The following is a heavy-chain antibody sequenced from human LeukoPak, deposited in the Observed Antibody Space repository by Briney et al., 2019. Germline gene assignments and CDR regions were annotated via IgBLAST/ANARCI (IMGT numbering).Heavy chain of an antibody. CDR2: ISSSSSTI. D-gene: IGHD3-16*01. Sequence: PGGTLRLSCAASGFTFSSYSMNWVRQAPGKGLEWVSYISSSSSTIYYADSVKGRFTISRDNAKNSLYLQMNSLRAEDTAVYYCAKDKGGEVVPWYDYVLYFDYWGQGTLVTVSS. CDR3: AKDKGGEVVPWYDYVLYFDY. J-gene: IGHJ4*02. CDR1: GFTFSSYS. V-gene: IGHV3-48*04.